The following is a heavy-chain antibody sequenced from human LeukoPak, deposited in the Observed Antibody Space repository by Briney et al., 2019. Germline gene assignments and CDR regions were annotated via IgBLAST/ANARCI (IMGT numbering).Heavy chain of an antibody. V-gene: IGHV1-3*01. CDR1: GYPFTNYA. D-gene: IGHD2-2*01. Sequence: ASVKVSCKASGYPFTNYAMHWVRQAPGQRLEWMGWTNAGNGNTKYSQKFQGRVTITRDTSASTAYMELSSLRSEDTAVYYCARDRGSKAAEYYFDYWGQGTLVTVSS. CDR2: TNAGNGNT. CDR3: ARDRGSKAAEYYFDY. J-gene: IGHJ4*02.